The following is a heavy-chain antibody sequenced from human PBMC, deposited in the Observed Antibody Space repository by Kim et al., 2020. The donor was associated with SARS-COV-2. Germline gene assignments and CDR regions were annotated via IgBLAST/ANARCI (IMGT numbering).Heavy chain of an antibody. J-gene: IGHJ4*02. D-gene: IGHD3-22*01. V-gene: IGHV4-39*01. CDR3: ARHLRAITMIVVVPQTYFDY. Sequence: SRVTISVDTSKNQFSLKLSSVTAADTAVYYCARHLRAITMIVVVPQTYFDYWGQGTLVTVSS.